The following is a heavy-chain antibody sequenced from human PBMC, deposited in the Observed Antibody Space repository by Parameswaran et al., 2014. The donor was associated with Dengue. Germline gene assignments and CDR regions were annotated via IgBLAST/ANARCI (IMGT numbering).Heavy chain of an antibody. Sequence: VRQAPGKGLEWVSSISSSSSYIYYADSVKGRFTISRDNAKNSLYLQMNSLKTEDTAVYYCTTGGIASSWGQGTLVTVSS. CDR2: ISSSSSYI. V-gene: IGHV3-21*03. CDR3: TTGGIASS. D-gene: IGHD6-13*01. J-gene: IGHJ5*02.